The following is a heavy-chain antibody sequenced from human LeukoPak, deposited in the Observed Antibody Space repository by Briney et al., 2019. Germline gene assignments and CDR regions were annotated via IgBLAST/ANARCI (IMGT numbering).Heavy chain of an antibody. CDR2: IGGRDGGT. CDR3: AKWGDYDILTGYYDFDY. V-gene: IGHV3-23*01. Sequence: GGSLRLSCAASGFTVSSNYMTWVRQAPGKGLEWVSAIGGRDGGTYYADSVKGRFTVSRDDPKNTLYLQVNTLRVEDTAVYYCAKWGDYDILTGYYDFDYWGHGTLVTVSS. CDR1: GFTVSSNY. D-gene: IGHD3-9*01. J-gene: IGHJ4*01.